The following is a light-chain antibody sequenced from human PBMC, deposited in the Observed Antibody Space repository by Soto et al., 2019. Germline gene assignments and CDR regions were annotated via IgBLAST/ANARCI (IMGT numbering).Light chain of an antibody. J-gene: IGKJ3*01. CDR3: QQYSTYPFT. CDR1: QGISSY. V-gene: IGKV1-8*01. Sequence: AIRMTQSPSSLSASAGDRLTITCRASQGISSYVAWYQQKAGRAPRLLIYAASTLQSGVPSRFSGSGSGTDFTLTISCLQSEDFATYYCQQYSTYPFTFGPGTKVDLK. CDR2: AAS.